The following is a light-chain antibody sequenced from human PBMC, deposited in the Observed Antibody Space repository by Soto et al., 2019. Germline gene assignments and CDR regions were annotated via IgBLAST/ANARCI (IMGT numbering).Light chain of an antibody. V-gene: IGKV3-20*01. J-gene: IGKJ1*01. Sequence: EIVLTQSPGTLSLSPGEKATLSCRASLIFTSSYFAWYQQKPGQVPRLFIYVASRRATGIPDRFSGSGSGTDFTFTISRLEPEDFAVYYCQQYSSSPRTFGQGTKVDIK. CDR3: QQYSSSPRT. CDR2: VAS. CDR1: LIFTSSY.